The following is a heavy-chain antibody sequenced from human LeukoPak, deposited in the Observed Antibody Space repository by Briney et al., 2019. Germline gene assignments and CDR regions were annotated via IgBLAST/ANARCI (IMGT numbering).Heavy chain of an antibody. V-gene: IGHV4-34*01. CDR3: ARRFQGYFDY. Sequence: SETLSLTCAVYGGSFSGYYWSWIRQPPGKGLEWIGEINHSGSTNYNPSLKSRVTISVDTSKNQFSLKLSSVTAADTAVYYCARRFQGYFDYWGQGTLVTVSS. J-gene: IGHJ4*02. D-gene: IGHD3-10*01. CDR2: INHSGST. CDR1: GGSFSGYY.